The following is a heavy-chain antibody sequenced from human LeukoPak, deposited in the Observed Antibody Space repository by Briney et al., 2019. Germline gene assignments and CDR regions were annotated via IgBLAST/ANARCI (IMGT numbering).Heavy chain of an antibody. CDR3: AILLSGSYLHGGRKFDY. CDR2: ISAYNGNT. J-gene: IGHJ4*02. V-gene: IGHV1-18*01. D-gene: IGHD3-10*01. Sequence: ASVKVSCKASGYTFTSYGISWVRQAPGQGLEWMGWISAYNGNTNYAQKLQGRVTMTTDTSTSTAYMELRSLRSDDTAVYYCAILLSGSYLHGGRKFDYWGQGTLVTVSS. CDR1: GYTFTSYG.